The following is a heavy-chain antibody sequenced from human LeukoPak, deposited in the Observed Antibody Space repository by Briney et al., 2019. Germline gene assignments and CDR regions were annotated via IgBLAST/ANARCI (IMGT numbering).Heavy chain of an antibody. CDR1: GFSLSNYW. J-gene: IGHJ4*02. V-gene: IGHV3-7*01. Sequence: GGSLRLSCAASGFSLSNYWISWVRQAPGKGLEWVANIKLDGSEKYYMNSVKGRFTISRDNAKNSLNLQMNGLRAEGTAVYYCARETRGSYVPGLDSWGQGTLVTVSS. CDR2: IKLDGSEK. CDR3: ARETRGSYVPGLDS. D-gene: IGHD1-26*01.